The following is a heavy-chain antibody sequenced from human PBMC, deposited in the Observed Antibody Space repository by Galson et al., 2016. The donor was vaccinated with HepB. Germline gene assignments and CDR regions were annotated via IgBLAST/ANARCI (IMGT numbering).Heavy chain of an antibody. V-gene: IGHV6-1*01. Sequence: CAISGDSVSSKSAAWNWIRQSPSRGLEWLGRTYYRSKWYSDYAVSLKSRISINPDTSKNQFSLQLNSVTLEDTAVYYCARDAKSVDSSGSNLDYWGQGTLVTVSS. CDR2: TYYRSKWYS. CDR1: GDSVSSKSAA. J-gene: IGHJ4*02. CDR3: ARDAKSVDSSGSNLDY. D-gene: IGHD3-22*01.